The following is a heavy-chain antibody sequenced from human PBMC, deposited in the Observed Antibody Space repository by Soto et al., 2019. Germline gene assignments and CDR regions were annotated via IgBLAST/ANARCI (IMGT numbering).Heavy chain of an antibody. CDR3: ARRSASGSAGLDV. V-gene: IGHV3-48*02. J-gene: IGHJ6*02. Sequence: GGSLRLSCAASGFTFSSYSMNWVRQAPGKGLEWVSYITGSSSTIYYADSVKGRCTISRDNAKNSLYLQMSSLRDEDTAVYYCARRSASGSAGLDVWGQGTTVTVSS. CDR1: GFTFSSYS. D-gene: IGHD5-12*01. CDR2: ITGSSSTI.